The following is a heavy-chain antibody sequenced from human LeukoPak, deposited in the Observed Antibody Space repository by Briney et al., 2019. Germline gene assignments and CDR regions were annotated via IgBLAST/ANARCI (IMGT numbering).Heavy chain of an antibody. CDR3: AREASGNYYVFDS. J-gene: IGHJ4*02. CDR1: GFSFSNYF. D-gene: IGHD1-26*01. Sequence: PGGSLRLSCEASGFSFSNYFISWIRQAPGKGLEWVSYITNSGRSTNYADAAKGRFTISRDNTKKSVYLEMTDLRPEDTAVDYCAREASGNYYVFDSWGQGTRVTVSS. CDR2: ITNSGRST. V-gene: IGHV3-11*04.